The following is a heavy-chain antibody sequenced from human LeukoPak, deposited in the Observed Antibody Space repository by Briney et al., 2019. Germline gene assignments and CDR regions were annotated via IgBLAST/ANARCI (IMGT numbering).Heavy chain of an antibody. CDR1: GFTFSSYA. CDR3: AMLRYSGGWWDY. Sequence: PGGSLRLSCAASGFTFSSYAMHWVRQAPGKGLEWVAVISYDGSKRSYADSVKGRFTISRDNSKNTVSLQMNSLRAADTAVYYCAMLRYSGGWWDYWGQGTLVTVSS. CDR2: ISYDGSKR. V-gene: IGHV3-30*04. J-gene: IGHJ4*02. D-gene: IGHD6-19*01.